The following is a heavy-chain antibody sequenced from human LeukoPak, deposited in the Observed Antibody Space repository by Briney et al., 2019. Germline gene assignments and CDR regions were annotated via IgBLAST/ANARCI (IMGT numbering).Heavy chain of an antibody. CDR3: AELGITMIGGV. CDR1: GFTFDDYT. V-gene: IGHV3-43*01. Sequence: PGGSLRLSCAASGFTFDDYTMHWVRQAPGKGLEWVSFITWDGSSTYYADSVKGRFTVSRDNSKNSLYLQMNSLRAEDTAVYYCAELGITMIGGVWGKGTTVTISS. D-gene: IGHD3-10*02. CDR2: ITWDGSST. J-gene: IGHJ6*04.